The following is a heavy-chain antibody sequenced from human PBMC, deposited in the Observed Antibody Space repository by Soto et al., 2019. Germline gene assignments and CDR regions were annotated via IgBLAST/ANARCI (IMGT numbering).Heavy chain of an antibody. Sequence: SETLSLTCTVSGGPISSSSYYWGWIRQPPGKGLEWIGSIYYSGSTYYNPSLKSRVTISVDTSKNQFSLKLSSVTAADTAVYYCARLGSSGWYVDYWGQGTLVTVSS. J-gene: IGHJ4*02. CDR1: GGPISSSSYY. CDR2: IYYSGST. CDR3: ARLGSSGWYVDY. V-gene: IGHV4-39*01. D-gene: IGHD6-19*01.